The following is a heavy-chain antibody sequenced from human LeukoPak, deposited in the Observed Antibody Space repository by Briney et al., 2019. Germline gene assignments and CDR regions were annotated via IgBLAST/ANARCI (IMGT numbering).Heavy chain of an antibody. CDR2: IIPILGIA. J-gene: IGHJ4*02. D-gene: IGHD6-6*01. CDR1: GGTFSSYA. Sequence: ASVKVSCKASGGTFSSYAISWVRQAPGQGLEWMGRIIPILGIANYAQKFQGRVTITADKSTSTAYMELSSLRSEDTAVYYCASSFSEYNSSSSTGYWGQGTLVTVSS. V-gene: IGHV1-69*04. CDR3: ASSFSEYNSSSSTGY.